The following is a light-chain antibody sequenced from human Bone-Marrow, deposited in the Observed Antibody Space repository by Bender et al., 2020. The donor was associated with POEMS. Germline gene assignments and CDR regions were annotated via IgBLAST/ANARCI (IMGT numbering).Light chain of an antibody. CDR1: NSDVGGYNY. Sequence: QSALTQPASVSGSPGQSITISCTGTNSDVGGYNYVSWYQQHPGKAPKLIIYDVTNRPSGVSNRFSGSKSGNWASLTISGLQAEDEADYYCSSFVGGVVFGGGTKVTVL. CDR3: SSFVGGVV. V-gene: IGLV2-14*01. CDR2: DVT. J-gene: IGLJ2*01.